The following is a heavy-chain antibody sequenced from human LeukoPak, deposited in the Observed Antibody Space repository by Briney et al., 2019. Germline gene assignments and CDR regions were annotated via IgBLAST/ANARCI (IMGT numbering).Heavy chain of an antibody. CDR1: GYTFSNFG. Sequence: ASVKVSCKASGYTFSNFGISWVRQAPGQGLEWMGWISGNNDNPNYGQKFQGRLTVTTDSSTSTAYMELRNLRSDDTAVYYCARDGTSTDDYWGQGTLVTVSS. CDR2: ISGNNDNP. J-gene: IGHJ4*02. V-gene: IGHV1-18*01. CDR3: ARDGTSTDDY. D-gene: IGHD2-2*01.